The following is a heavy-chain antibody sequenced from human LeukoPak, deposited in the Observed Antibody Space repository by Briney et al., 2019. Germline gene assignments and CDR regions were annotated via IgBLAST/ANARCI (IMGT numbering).Heavy chain of an antibody. V-gene: IGHV3-11*06. D-gene: IGHD4-17*01. CDR1: GFTSSDYY. Sequence: PGGSLRLSCAVSGFTSSDYYMSWIRQAPGKGLECVSYISSDSSYTHYADSVRGRFTISRDNAKNSLYLQMNSLRAEDTAMYYYVRGGPYGDYDAYWGQGTLVTVSS. CDR3: VRGGPYGDYDAY. J-gene: IGHJ4*02. CDR2: ISSDSSYT.